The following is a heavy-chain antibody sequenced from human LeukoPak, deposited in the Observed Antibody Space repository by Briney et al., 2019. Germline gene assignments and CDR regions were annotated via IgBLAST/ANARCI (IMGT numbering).Heavy chain of an antibody. Sequence: GESLKISCKGSGYSFTSYWIGWVRQMPGKGLEWMGIIYPGDSDTRYSPSFQGQVTISADKSISTAYLQWSSLKASDTAMYYCARESSLQYYYDSSGSHFFGYWGQGTLVTVSS. D-gene: IGHD3-22*01. CDR2: IYPGDSDT. V-gene: IGHV5-51*01. CDR1: GYSFTSYW. CDR3: ARESSLQYYYDSSGSHFFGY. J-gene: IGHJ4*02.